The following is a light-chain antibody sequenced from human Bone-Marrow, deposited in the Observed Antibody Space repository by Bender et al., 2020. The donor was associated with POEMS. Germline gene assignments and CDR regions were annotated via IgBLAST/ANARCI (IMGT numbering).Light chain of an antibody. V-gene: IGLV2-14*01. CDR1: SSDVGSYNR. CDR2: DVN. Sequence: QSALTQPASVSGSPGQSITISCTGTSSDVGSYNRVSWYQQPPDTAPKLMIYDVNNRPSGISNRFSGSKSGNTASLTISGLQAEDEADYYCCSFTSTSSYVFGTGTTVTVL. CDR3: CSFTSTSSYV. J-gene: IGLJ1*01.